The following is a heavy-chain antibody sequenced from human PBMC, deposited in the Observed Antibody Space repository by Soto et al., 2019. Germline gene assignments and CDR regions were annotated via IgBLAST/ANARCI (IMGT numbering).Heavy chain of an antibody. J-gene: IGHJ4*02. CDR1: GGSISSYY. CDR2: IYYSGST. V-gene: IGHV4-59*01. D-gene: IGHD2-21*01. Sequence: QVQLQESGPGLVKPSETLSLTCTVSGGSISSYYWSWIRQPPGKGLEWIGYIYYSGSTNYNPSLXGXVXSXXDTSKNQFSLKLSSVTAADTAVYYCARRWGGTFDYWGQGTLVTVSS. CDR3: ARRWGGTFDY.